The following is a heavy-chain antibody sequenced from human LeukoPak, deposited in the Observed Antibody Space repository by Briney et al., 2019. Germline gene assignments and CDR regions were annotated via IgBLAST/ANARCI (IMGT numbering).Heavy chain of an antibody. CDR2: ISSSSSYI. CDR3: AREGIVPAARDYYYYYGMDV. D-gene: IGHD2-2*01. Sequence: PGGSLRLSCAASGFTFSSYSMNWVRQAPGKGVEGVSSISSSSSYIYYADSVKGRFTISRDNAKNSLYLQMNSLRAEDTAVYYCAREGIVPAARDYYYYYGMDVWGKGTTVTVSS. V-gene: IGHV3-21*01. J-gene: IGHJ6*04. CDR1: GFTFSSYS.